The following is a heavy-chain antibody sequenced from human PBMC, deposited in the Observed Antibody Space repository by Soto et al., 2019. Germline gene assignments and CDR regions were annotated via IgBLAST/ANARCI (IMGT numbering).Heavy chain of an antibody. CDR2: IIPNSGTA. D-gene: IGHD2-2*01. J-gene: IGHJ6*02. CDR3: ARSQGSSTSLEIYYYYYYGMDV. V-gene: IGHV1-69*01. CDR1: GGTFSSYA. Sequence: QVQLVQSGAEVKKPGSSVKVSCKASGGTFSSYAISWVRQAPGQGLEWMRGIIPNSGTANYAQKFQGRVTITADDSTSTAYMELSSLRSEDTAVYYCARSQGSSTSLEIYYYYYYGMDVWGQGTTVTVSS.